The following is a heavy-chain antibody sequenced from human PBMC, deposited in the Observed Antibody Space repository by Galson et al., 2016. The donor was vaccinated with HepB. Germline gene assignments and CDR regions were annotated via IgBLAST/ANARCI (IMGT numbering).Heavy chain of an antibody. CDR1: GFTFNDYV. J-gene: IGHJ4*02. CDR2: VNWNSATL. CDR3: AKGQTNWATFDS. Sequence: SLRLSCAASGFTFNDYVMHWVRQLPGKGLEWVSGVNWNSATLAYADSVRDRFTISRDNAENSLYLQMNSLRAEDTALYYCAKGQTNWATFDSWGQGTLVNVSS. V-gene: IGHV3-9*01. D-gene: IGHD7-27*01.